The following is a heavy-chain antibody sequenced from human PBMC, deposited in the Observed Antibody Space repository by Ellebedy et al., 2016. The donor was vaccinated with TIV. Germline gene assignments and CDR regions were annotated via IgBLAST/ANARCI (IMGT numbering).Heavy chain of an antibody. D-gene: IGHD3-16*01. CDR1: GFTFNTHA. J-gene: IGHJ3*01. Sequence: GESLKISCVASGFTFNTHAMNWVRQAPGKGLEWVSSINYDSRSTYYADSVKCRFTISRDNSKNTLYLQLNSLRAEDTALYYCARTTTMTTFGAFDFWGQGTMVTVSS. CDR2: INYDSRST. CDR3: ARTTTMTTFGAFDF. V-gene: IGHV3-23*01.